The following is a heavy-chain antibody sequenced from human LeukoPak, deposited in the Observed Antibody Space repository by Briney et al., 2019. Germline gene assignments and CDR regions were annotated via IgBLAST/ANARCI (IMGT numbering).Heavy chain of an antibody. D-gene: IGHD3-10*01. CDR1: GYTFTGYY. Sequence: ASVKVSCKASGYTFTGYYMHWVRQAPGQGLEWMGWINPNSGGTNYAQKFQGWVTMTRDTSISTAYMELSRLRSDDTAVYYCARTSMVRGVSDAFDIWGQGTMVTVSS. J-gene: IGHJ3*02. CDR2: INPNSGGT. CDR3: ARTSMVRGVSDAFDI. V-gene: IGHV1-2*04.